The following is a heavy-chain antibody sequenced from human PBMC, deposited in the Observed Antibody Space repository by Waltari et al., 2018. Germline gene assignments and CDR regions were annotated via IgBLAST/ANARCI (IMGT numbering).Heavy chain of an antibody. CDR1: GFSIASAYY. Sequence: QVQLRESGPGLVKPSETLSLTCTVSGFSIASAYYWGWIRQPPGKGLEWIGSTYHGGTTYYSPSLKSRVTISVDTSKNQFSLKLSSVTAADTAVYYCARLCAHNCSFAFDIWGQGTMVTVSS. CDR3: ARLCAHNCSFAFDI. CDR2: TYHGGTT. V-gene: IGHV4-38-2*02. D-gene: IGHD2-15*01. J-gene: IGHJ3*02.